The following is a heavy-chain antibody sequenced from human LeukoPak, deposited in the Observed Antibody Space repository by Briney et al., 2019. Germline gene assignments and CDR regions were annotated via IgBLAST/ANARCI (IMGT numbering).Heavy chain of an antibody. J-gene: IGHJ5*02. CDR3: ARDELRGWFDP. V-gene: IGHV3-33*01. D-gene: IGHD3-10*01. Sequence: GGSLRLSCAASGFTFSSYGMHWVRQAPGKGLEWVAVIWYDGSNKYYADSVKGRFTISRDNSKNTLYLQMNSLRAEDTAVYYCARDELRGWFDPWGQGTLVTVSS. CDR1: GFTFSSYG. CDR2: IWYDGSNK.